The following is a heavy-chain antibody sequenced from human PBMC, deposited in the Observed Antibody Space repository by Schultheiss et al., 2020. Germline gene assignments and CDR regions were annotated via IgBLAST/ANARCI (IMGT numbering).Heavy chain of an antibody. J-gene: IGHJ6*03. D-gene: IGHD2-2*01. CDR1: GGSISSSSYY. V-gene: IGHV4-61*05. CDR2: IYYSGST. CDR3: ASSYCSSTSCPIVMDV. Sequence: SETLSLTCTVSGGSISSSSYYWGWIRQSPGKGLEWIGYIYYSGSTNYNPSLKSRVTISVDTSKNQFSLKLSSVTAADTAVYYCASSYCSSTSCPIVMDVWGKGTTVTVSS.